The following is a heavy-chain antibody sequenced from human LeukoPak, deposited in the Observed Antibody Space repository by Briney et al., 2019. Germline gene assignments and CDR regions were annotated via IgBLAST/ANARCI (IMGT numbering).Heavy chain of an antibody. D-gene: IGHD2-2*02. CDR2: IYYSGST. Sequence: PSETLSLTCTVSGGSISSSSYYWGWIRQPPGKGLEWIGSIYYSGSTYYNPSLKSRVTISVDTSKNQFSLKLSSVTAADTAVYYSTLGYCSSTSCYTVDYWGQGTLVTVSS. CDR3: TLGYCSSTSCYTVDY. J-gene: IGHJ4*02. V-gene: IGHV4-39*01. CDR1: GGSISSSSYY.